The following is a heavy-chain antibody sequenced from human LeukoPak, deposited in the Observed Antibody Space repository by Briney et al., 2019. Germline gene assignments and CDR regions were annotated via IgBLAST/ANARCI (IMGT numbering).Heavy chain of an antibody. CDR2: INPNSGAT. Sequence: ASVKVSCKASGYTFTGYHMHCVRQAPGQGLEWMGWINPNSGATNSAQKFQGRVTMTRDTSITTAYMELSRLRSDDTAVYFCARVRDTYYSDSNIDAYDIWGQGTMVTVSS. D-gene: IGHD3-22*01. J-gene: IGHJ3*02. CDR3: ARVRDTYYSDSNIDAYDI. V-gene: IGHV1-2*02. CDR1: GYTFTGYH.